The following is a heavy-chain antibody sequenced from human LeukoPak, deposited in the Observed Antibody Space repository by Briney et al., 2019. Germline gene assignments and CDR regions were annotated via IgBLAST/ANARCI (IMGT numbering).Heavy chain of an antibody. CDR1: GFTFSSYA. D-gene: IGHD3-22*01. CDR3: AKDPISSGYYLISAWFDP. V-gene: IGHV3-23*01. Sequence: GSLRLSCAASGFTFSSYAMRWVRQAPGKGLEWVSAISGSGGSTYYADSVKGRFTISRDNSKNTMYLQMNSLRAEDTAVYYCAKDPISSGYYLISAWFDPWGQGTLVTVSS. J-gene: IGHJ5*02. CDR2: ISGSGGST.